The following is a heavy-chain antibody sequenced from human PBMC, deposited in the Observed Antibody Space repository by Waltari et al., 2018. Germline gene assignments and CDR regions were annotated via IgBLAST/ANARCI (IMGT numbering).Heavy chain of an antibody. D-gene: IGHD3-10*01. CDR2: IYTSGST. CDR3: ARSGPRDAFDI. V-gene: IGHV4-61*02. Sequence: QVQLQESGPGLVKPSQTLSLTCTVSGGSISSGSYYWSWIRQPAGKGLEWIGRIYTSGSTNYNPSLKRRVTISVDTSKNQFSLKLSSVTAADTAVYYCARSGPRDAFDIWGQGTMVTVSS. CDR1: GGSISSGSYY. J-gene: IGHJ3*02.